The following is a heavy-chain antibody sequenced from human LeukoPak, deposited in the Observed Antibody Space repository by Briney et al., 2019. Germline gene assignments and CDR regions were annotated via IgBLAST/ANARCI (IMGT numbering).Heavy chain of an antibody. CDR1: GFTFDDYA. CDR2: ISWNSGSI. D-gene: IGHD3-10*01. CDR3: ASYGSGSYYRGSNYFDY. Sequence: PGRSLRLSCAASGFTFDDYAMHWVRQAPGKGLEWVSGISWNSGSIGYADSVKGRFTISRDNAKNSLYLQMNSLRAEDTAVYYCASYGSGSYYRGSNYFDYWGQGTLVTVSS. J-gene: IGHJ4*02. V-gene: IGHV3-9*01.